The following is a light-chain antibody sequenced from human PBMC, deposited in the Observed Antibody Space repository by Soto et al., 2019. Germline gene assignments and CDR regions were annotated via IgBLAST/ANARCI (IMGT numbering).Light chain of an antibody. V-gene: IGKV2-28*01. CDR2: LGS. CDR1: QSLLHSNGYNY. J-gene: IGKJ2*01. CDR3: MQALQTPYT. Sequence: DIVMTQSSLSLPVTPGEPASISCRSSQSLLHSNGYNYLDWYLQKPGQSPQFLIYLGSNRASGVXDXXSGSGSGTDFTLKISRVEAEDVGVYYCMQALQTPYTFGPGTKLEIK.